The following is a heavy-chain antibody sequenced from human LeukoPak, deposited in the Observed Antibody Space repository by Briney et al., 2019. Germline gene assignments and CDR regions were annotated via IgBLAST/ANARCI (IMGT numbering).Heavy chain of an antibody. Sequence: PSETLSLTCAVYGGSFSGYYWSWIRQPPGKGLEWIGEINHSGSTNYNPSLKSRVTISVDTSKNQFSLKLSSVTAADTAVYYCARVLYSYGNNWFDPWGQGTLVTVSS. V-gene: IGHV4-34*01. D-gene: IGHD5-18*01. J-gene: IGHJ5*02. CDR3: ARVLYSYGNNWFDP. CDR2: INHSGST. CDR1: GGSFSGYY.